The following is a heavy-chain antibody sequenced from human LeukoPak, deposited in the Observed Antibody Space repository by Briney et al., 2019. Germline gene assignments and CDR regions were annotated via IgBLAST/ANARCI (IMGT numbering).Heavy chain of an antibody. Sequence: SVKVSCKASGGTFSSYAISWVRQAPGQGLERMGRIIPILGIANYAQKFQGRVTITADKSTSTAYMELSSLRSEDTAVYYCARTMKSQQLAAAPYYFDYWGQGTLVTVSS. V-gene: IGHV1-69*04. CDR1: GGTFSSYA. CDR2: IIPILGIA. J-gene: IGHJ4*02. D-gene: IGHD6-13*01. CDR3: ARTMKSQQLAAAPYYFDY.